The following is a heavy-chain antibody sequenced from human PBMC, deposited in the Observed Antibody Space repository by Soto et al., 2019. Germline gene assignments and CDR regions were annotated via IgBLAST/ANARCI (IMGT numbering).Heavy chain of an antibody. CDR2: INHSGST. D-gene: IGHD3-10*01. CDR1: GGNFSGYC. J-gene: IGHJ5*02. V-gene: IGHV4-34*01. CDR3: ARGGVRDWFDP. Sequence: SETQSLTSTVYGGNFSGYCWSWIRQPPGKGLEWIGEINHSGSTNYNPSLKSRVTISVDTSKNQFSLKLSSVTAADTAVYYCARGGVRDWFDPWGQGTLVTVSS.